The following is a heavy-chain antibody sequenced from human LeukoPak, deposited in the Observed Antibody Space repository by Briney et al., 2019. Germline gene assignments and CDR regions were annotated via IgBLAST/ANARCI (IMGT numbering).Heavy chain of an antibody. CDR2: FSGSGGRT. Sequence: GGSLRLSCAASGFTFSSYAMSWVRQAPGKGLEWVSHFSGSGGRTYYADSVKGRFTISRDNSKNTLYLQMNSQRAEDTAVYYCAKAFGSNRKYYFDYWGQGTLVTVSS. J-gene: IGHJ4*02. V-gene: IGHV3-23*01. D-gene: IGHD2/OR15-2a*01. CDR3: AKAFGSNRKYYFDY. CDR1: GFTFSSYA.